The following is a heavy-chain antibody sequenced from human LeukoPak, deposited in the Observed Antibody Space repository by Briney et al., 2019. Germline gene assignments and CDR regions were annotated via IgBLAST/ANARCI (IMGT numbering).Heavy chain of an antibody. CDR1: GGTFSRYA. V-gene: IGHV1-69*13. CDR3: ARDRPYTGGWRGFDY. D-gene: IGHD6-19*01. J-gene: IGHJ4*02. CDR2: IIPMFGIA. Sequence: SVKVSCKASGGTFSRYAISWVRQAPGQGLEWMGGIIPMFGIANYAQKFQGRVTITADESTRTAYMELSSLRSEDTAVYYCARDRPYTGGWRGFDYWGQGTLVTVSS.